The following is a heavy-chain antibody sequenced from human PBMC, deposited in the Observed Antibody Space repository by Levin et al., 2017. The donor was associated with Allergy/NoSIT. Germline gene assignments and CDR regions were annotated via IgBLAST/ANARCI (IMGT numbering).Heavy chain of an antibody. CDR1: GYTFRYD. CDR3: TRGSGSSSSGLDY. D-gene: IGHD6-6*01. CDR2: ISAYNGNT. V-gene: IGHV1-18*01. J-gene: IGHJ4*02. Sequence: GESLKISCKASGYTFRYDISWVRQAPGQGLEWMGWISAYNGNTNYAQNLQGRVTVTIDTSTSTAYMELRSLTSDDTAVYYCTRGSGSSSSGLDYWGQGTLVTVSS.